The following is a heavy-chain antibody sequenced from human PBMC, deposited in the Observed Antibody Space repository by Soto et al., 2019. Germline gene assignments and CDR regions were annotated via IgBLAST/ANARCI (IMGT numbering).Heavy chain of an antibody. D-gene: IGHD3-22*01. CDR1: GFTFTSYA. V-gene: IGHV3-23*01. J-gene: IGHJ4*02. CDR3: AKDVIDTSGYYVFHY. CDR2: ISASGRST. Sequence: GGSLRLSCAASGFTFTSYAMSWVRQAPGRGLEWVSTISASGRSTYYADSVEGRFSISRDNSKNTLYLQMNSLRAEDTAIYYCAKDVIDTSGYYVFHYWRQGTLVTVSS.